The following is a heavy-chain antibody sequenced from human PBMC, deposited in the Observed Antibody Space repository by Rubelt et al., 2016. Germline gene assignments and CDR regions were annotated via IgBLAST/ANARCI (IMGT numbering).Heavy chain of an antibody. Sequence: QVQLVQSGAEVKKPRASVKFSCKASGYTFTSYGISWVRPAPGQGLEWMGWISAYNGNTNYAQKVQGRVTMSTDKSTSTVYMELSSVRSEDTAVYYCARSPRYDFEDNWFDPWGQGTLVTVSS. D-gene: IGHD3-3*01. CDR1: GYTFTSYG. V-gene: IGHV1-18*01. J-gene: IGHJ5*02. CDR3: ARSPRYDFEDNWFDP. CDR2: ISAYNGNT.